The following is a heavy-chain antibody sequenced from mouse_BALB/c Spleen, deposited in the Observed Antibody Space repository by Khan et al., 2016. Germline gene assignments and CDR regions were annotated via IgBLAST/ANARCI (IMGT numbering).Heavy chain of an antibody. V-gene: IGHV14-3*02. CDR1: GFNIKDTY. CDR3: ARWDWYCDV. J-gene: IGHJ1*01. Sequence: VQLQQSGAELVKPGASVKLSCTASGFNIKDTYMHWVKQRPEQGLEWIGRIDPANGNTKYDPKFQGKATITADTSSNTAYLQLSSLTSEDTAVXYCARWDWYCDVWGAGTTVTVSS. CDR2: IDPANGNT.